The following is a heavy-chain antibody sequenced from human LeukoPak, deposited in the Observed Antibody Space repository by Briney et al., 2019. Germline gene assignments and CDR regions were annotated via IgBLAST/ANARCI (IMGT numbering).Heavy chain of an antibody. CDR1: GGSFSGYY. J-gene: IGHJ5*02. CDR3: VRDHVSPGLSNWFDP. CDR2: INHSGST. D-gene: IGHD3-16*01. V-gene: IGHV4-34*01. Sequence: PSETLSLTCAVYGGSFSGYYWSWICQPPGKGLEWIGEINHSGSTNYNPSLKSRLTISITTSKNQFSLKVTSVTASDTAMYYCVRDHVSPGLSNWFDPWGQGTLVTVSS.